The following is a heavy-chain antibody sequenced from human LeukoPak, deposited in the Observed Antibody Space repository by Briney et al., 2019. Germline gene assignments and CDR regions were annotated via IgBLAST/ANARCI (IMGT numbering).Heavy chain of an antibody. Sequence: HSGGSLRLSCAASGFTFSTDSMNWVRRAPGKGLERVSYISSTSSTTDYADSVKGRFTISRDNAKNSLYLQMNSLRAEDTAVYYCARNSGGWYGFDAFDIWGQGTMVTVSS. CDR1: GFTFSTDS. V-gene: IGHV3-48*01. D-gene: IGHD6-19*01. J-gene: IGHJ3*02. CDR3: ARNSGGWYGFDAFDI. CDR2: ISSTSSTT.